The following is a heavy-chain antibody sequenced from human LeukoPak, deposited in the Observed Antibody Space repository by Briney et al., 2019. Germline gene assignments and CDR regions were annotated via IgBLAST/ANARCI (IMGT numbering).Heavy chain of an antibody. CDR1: GFTFSSYG. D-gene: IGHD4-23*01. CDR2: ISGSGGST. Sequence: PGGSLRLSCAASGFTFSSYGMRWVRQAPGKGLEWVSAISGSGGSTYYADSVKGRFTISRDNSKNTLYLQMNSLRAEDTAVYYCAKDFGGPGDYYYYMDVWGKGTTVTISS. CDR3: AKDFGGPGDYYYYMDV. V-gene: IGHV3-23*01. J-gene: IGHJ6*03.